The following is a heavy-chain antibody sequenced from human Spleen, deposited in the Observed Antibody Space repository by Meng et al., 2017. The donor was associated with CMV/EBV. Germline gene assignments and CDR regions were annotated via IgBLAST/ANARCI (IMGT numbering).Heavy chain of an antibody. CDR3: ARSGGCSRTRCYSFQDGLDM. D-gene: IGHD2-2*01. V-gene: IGHV3-30*02. J-gene: IGHJ3*02. Sequence: GGSLRLSCGASGFYFSSYGMHWVRQAPGKGLEWVAFIQNDGSEKYYVDSVKGRFTIARDNSKKTLYLQMSSLRLEDTAVYYCARSGGCSRTRCYSFQDGLDMWGQGTMVTVSS. CDR1: GFYFSSYG. CDR2: IQNDGSEK.